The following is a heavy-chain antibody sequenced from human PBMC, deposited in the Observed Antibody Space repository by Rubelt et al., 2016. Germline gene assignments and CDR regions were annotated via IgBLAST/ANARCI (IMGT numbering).Heavy chain of an antibody. CDR1: GFAFSIYA. CDR3: AREDGAHDAFDI. CDR2: ISSSGVST. V-gene: IGHV3-23*01. J-gene: IGHJ3*02. Sequence: GGGLGQPGGSLRLSCTASGFAFSIYAMNWVRQAPGKGLEWVSAISSSGVSTYYIDSVRGRFTISRDNSKNTLYLQMNSLRPDDTAVYYCAREDGAHDAFDIWGQGTMVTVSS. D-gene: IGHD1-26*01.